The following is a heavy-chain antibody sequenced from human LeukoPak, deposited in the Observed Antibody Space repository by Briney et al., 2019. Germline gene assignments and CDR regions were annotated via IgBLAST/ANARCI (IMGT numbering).Heavy chain of an antibody. Sequence: SETLSLTCTVSGGSISGYYWSWIRQPPGKGLEYIGYIYDSGITNYNPTLKSRVTISSDTSKNQFSLKVTSVTAADTAVYYCAREGSGWYALDHWGQGTLVTVSS. V-gene: IGHV4-59*01. J-gene: IGHJ4*02. CDR3: AREGSGWYALDH. CDR2: IYDSGIT. D-gene: IGHD6-19*01. CDR1: GGSISGYY.